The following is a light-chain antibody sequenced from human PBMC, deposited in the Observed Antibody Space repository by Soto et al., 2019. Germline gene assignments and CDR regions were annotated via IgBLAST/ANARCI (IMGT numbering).Light chain of an antibody. J-gene: IGLJ3*02. CDR3: SSYSTGNTLV. CDR1: RSDVGGYNH. CDR2: DVD. Sequence: QSALTQPASVSGSPGQSITISCTGTRSDVGGYNHVSWYQHHPGIAPKLMIFDVDNRPSGISNRFSGSKSDNTASLTISGLQPEDEADYYCSSYSTGNTLVFGGGTKLTVL. V-gene: IGLV2-14*03.